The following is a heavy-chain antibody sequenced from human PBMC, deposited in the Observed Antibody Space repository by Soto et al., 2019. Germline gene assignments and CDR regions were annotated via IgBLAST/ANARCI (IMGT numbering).Heavy chain of an antibody. J-gene: IGHJ4*02. D-gene: IGHD6-19*01. Sequence: LRLSCAASGFTFSSYWMHWVGQAPGKGLVWVSRINSDGSSTSYADSVKGRFTISRDNAKNTLYLQMNSLRAEDTAVYYCARGKQQWLVNDYWGQGTLVTVSS. CDR2: INSDGSST. CDR3: ARGKQQWLVNDY. CDR1: GFTFSSYW. V-gene: IGHV3-74*01.